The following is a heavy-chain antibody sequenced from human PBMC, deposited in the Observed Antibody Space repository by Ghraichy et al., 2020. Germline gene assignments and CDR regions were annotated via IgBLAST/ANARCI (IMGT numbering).Heavy chain of an antibody. Sequence: ASVKVSCKASGYTFTSYDINWVRQAPGQGLEWMGWINPNIGNTGYAQKFQGRVTMTRNTSISTAYMELSSLRSEDTAVYYCARPILGYCSSTSCDPHPGYAFDIWGKGTMVTVS. J-gene: IGHJ3*02. D-gene: IGHD2-2*01. CDR3: ARPILGYCSSTSCDPHPGYAFDI. CDR2: INPNIGNT. V-gene: IGHV1-8*02. CDR1: GYTFTSYD.